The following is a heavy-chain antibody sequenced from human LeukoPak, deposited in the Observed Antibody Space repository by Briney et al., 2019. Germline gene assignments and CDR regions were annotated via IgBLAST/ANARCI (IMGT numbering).Heavy chain of an antibody. J-gene: IGHJ4*02. D-gene: IGHD5-18*01. CDR1: GFTFSSYA. Sequence: GGSLRLSCAASGFTFSSYAMNWVRQAPGKGLEWVSSVSGNGGSTYYAESVKGRFTISRDNSRNTFYLQMNSLRAEDTAVYYCAKGGYSYGLDYWGQGTLVTVSS. V-gene: IGHV3-23*01. CDR3: AKGGYSYGLDY. CDR2: VSGNGGST.